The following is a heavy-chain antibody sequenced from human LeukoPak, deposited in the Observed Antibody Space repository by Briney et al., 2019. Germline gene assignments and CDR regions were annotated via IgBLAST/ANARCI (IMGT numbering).Heavy chain of an antibody. CDR1: GFTFSSYG. V-gene: IGHV3-33*08. Sequence: GGSLRLSCAASGFTFSSYGMHWVRQAPGKGLERVAIIWYDGSKNYYADSVKGRFTISRDNSKNTLYLQMNSLRAEDTAVYYCARVVYSNGWYIDYWGQGTLVTVSS. D-gene: IGHD6-19*01. CDR3: ARVVYSNGWYIDY. J-gene: IGHJ4*02. CDR2: IWYDGSKN.